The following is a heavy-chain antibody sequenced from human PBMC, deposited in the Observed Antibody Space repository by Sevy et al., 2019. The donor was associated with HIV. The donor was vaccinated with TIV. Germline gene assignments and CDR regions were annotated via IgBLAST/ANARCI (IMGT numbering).Heavy chain of an antibody. Sequence: GESLKISCKGSGFTFSSYWIAWVRQMPGKGLEWMGIIYPGDSETRNSPSFQGQVTISADKSISTADLQWISLKASDTAIYYCARRPGYCSGGSCYFWFDPWGQGTLVTVSS. J-gene: IGHJ5*02. CDR3: ARRPGYCSGGSCYFWFDP. CDR1: GFTFSSYW. D-gene: IGHD2-15*01. V-gene: IGHV5-51*01. CDR2: IYPGDSET.